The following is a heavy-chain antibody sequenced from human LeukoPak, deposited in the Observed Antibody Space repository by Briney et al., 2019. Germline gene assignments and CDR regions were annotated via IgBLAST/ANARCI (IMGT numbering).Heavy chain of an antibody. CDR2: ISYDGSNK. CDR1: GFTSSSYA. V-gene: IGHV3-30-3*01. CDR3: ANIAAAGVDY. Sequence: GGSLRLSCAASGFTSSSYAMHWVRQAPGKGLEWVAVISYDGSNKYYADSVKGRFTISRDNSKNTLYLQMNSLRAEDTAVYYCANIAAAGVDYWGQGTLVTVSS. J-gene: IGHJ4*02. D-gene: IGHD6-13*01.